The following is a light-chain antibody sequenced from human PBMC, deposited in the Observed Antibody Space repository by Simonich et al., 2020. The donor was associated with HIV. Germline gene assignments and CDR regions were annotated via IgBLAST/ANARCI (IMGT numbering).Light chain of an antibody. J-gene: IGLJ3*02. CDR1: SSDVGGYNY. Sequence: QSALTQPASVSGSPGQSITISCTGTSSDVGGYNYVSWYQKHPGQAPKLRIYDVSNRPSGVSNRFSGSKSGNTASLTISGLQAEDEADYYCCSYAGSSTLVFGGGTKLTVL. CDR3: CSYAGSSTLV. CDR2: DVS. V-gene: IGLV2-14*03.